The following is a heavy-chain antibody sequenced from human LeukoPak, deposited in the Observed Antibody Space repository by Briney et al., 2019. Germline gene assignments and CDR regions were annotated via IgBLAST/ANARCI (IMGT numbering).Heavy chain of an antibody. V-gene: IGHV4-59*12. J-gene: IGHJ5*02. D-gene: IGHD3-3*01. CDR2: IYYSGST. CDR3: ARGPYYDFWSGYRPFDP. CDR1: GGPISSYY. Sequence: SETLSLTCTVSGGPISSYYWSWIRQPPGKGLEWIGYIYYSGSTNYNPSLKSRVTISVDTSKNQFSLELSSVTAADTAAYYCARGPYYDFWSGYRPFDPWGQGTLVTVSS.